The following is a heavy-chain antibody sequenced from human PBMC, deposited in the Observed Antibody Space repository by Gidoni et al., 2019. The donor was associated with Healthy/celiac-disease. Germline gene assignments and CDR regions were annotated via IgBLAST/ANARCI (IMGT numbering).Heavy chain of an antibody. CDR2: MNSDGSST. CDR1: GFTFSSYW. CDR3: ARDRDTDYYGSGSSLDY. V-gene: IGHV3-74*01. J-gene: IGHJ4*02. D-gene: IGHD3-10*01. Sequence: EVQLVESGGGLVQPGGSLRLSCAASGFTFSSYWMHWVRQAPGKGLVWVSRMNSDGSSTSYADSVKGRFTISRDNAKNTLYLQMNSLRAEDTAVYYCARDRDTDYYGSGSSLDYWGQGTLVTVSS.